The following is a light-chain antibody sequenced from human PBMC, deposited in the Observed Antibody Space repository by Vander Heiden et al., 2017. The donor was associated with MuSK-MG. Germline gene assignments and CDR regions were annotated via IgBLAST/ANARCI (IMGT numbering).Light chain of an antibody. Sequence: IVLTQSPATLSLSPGERATLSCRASQSVSSNLAWYQQKAGQAPRLLNYDASNRATGIPARFSGSGSGTDFTLTSNSLEPEDVAVYYCQQRSNWLTFGQGTKVESK. J-gene: IGKJ4*01. V-gene: IGKV3-11*01. CDR3: QQRSNWLT. CDR2: DAS. CDR1: QSVSSN.